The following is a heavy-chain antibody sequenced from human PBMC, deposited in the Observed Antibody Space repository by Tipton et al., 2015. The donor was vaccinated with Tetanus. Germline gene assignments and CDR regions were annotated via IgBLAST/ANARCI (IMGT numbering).Heavy chain of an antibody. CDR3: ASHYGSGSDDAFDI. CDR1: GGSFSGYY. D-gene: IGHD3-10*01. V-gene: IGHV4-34*01. CDR2: INQSGST. Sequence: TLSLTCAVYGGSFSGYYWSWVRQSPGKGLEWIGEINQSGSTNYSPSLKSRVTISVDTSKNQFSLKLSSVTAADTAVYYCASHYGSGSDDAFDIWGQGTMVTVSS. J-gene: IGHJ3*02.